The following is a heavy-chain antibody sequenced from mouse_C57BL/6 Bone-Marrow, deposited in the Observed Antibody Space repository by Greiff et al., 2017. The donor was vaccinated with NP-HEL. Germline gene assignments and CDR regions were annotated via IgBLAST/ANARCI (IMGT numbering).Heavy chain of an antibody. Sequence: VQLQQPGADLVKPGASVKLSCKASGYTFTSYWMHWVKQMPGRGLEWIGRIDPNSGGTKFNEKFKTKATLTVDKPSSTAYMQLSSLTSEDSAVYYCARYYYGSRGWYFDVWGTGTTVTVSS. J-gene: IGHJ1*03. CDR1: GYTFTSYW. CDR2: IDPNSGGT. V-gene: IGHV1-72*01. CDR3: ARYYYGSRGWYFDV. D-gene: IGHD1-1*01.